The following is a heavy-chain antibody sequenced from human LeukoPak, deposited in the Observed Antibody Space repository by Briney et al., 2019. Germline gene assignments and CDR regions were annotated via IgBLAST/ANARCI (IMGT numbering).Heavy chain of an antibody. CDR1: GYTFTSYA. CDR2: INTNTGNP. Sequence: AASVKVSCKASGYTFTSYAMNWVRQAPGQGLEWMGWINTNTGNPTYVQGFTGRFVFSLDTSVSTAFLQISSLKAEDTAVYYSARVSRSRGEWLFDYWGQGTLVTVSS. J-gene: IGHJ4*02. CDR3: ARVSRSRGEWLFDY. V-gene: IGHV7-4-1*02. D-gene: IGHD3-3*01.